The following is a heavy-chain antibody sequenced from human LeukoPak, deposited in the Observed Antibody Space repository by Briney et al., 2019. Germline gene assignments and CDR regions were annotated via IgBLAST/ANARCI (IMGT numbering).Heavy chain of an antibody. V-gene: IGHV1-69*06. CDR1: GGTFIIYA. J-gene: IGHJ4*02. CDR2: IIPIFGTA. CDR3: ARENTAMVEAFDY. D-gene: IGHD5-18*01. Sequence: SVTVSSKASGGTFIIYAISWVRQAPGQGLEWMGGIIPIFGTANYAQKFQGRVTITADKSTSTAYMELSSLRSEDTAVYYCARENTAMVEAFDYWGQGTLVTVSS.